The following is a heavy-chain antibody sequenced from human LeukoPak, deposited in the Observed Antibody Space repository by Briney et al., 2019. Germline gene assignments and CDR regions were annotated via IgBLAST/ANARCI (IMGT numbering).Heavy chain of an antibody. V-gene: IGHV3-11*04. CDR1: GFTLSNYY. CDR2: ISSSGSTI. CDR3: ARAKAAAAPGDY. D-gene: IGHD6-13*01. J-gene: IGHJ4*02. Sequence: PGGSLRLSCAASGFTLSNYYMSWMRQAPGKGLEWVSYISSSGSTIYYADSVKGRFTISRDNAKNSLYLQMNSLRAEDTAVYYCARAKAAAAPGDYWGQGTLVTVSS.